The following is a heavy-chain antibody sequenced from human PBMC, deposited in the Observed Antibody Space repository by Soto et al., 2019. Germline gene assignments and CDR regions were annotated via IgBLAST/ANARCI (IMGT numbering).Heavy chain of an antibody. CDR2: IPGSGGST. D-gene: IGHD6-6*01. J-gene: IGHJ4*02. CDR3: AKIGTSSSVSLPLVLLDY. CDR1: GFTFSSYA. V-gene: IGHV3-23*01. Sequence: RGSLRLSCAASGFTFSSYAMSWVRQSPGTGLEWVSAIPGSGGSTYYAGSVKGRFTISRDNSKNTLYLQMNNLRVEDTAVYYCAKIGTSSSVSLPLVLLDYWGQGALVTVSS.